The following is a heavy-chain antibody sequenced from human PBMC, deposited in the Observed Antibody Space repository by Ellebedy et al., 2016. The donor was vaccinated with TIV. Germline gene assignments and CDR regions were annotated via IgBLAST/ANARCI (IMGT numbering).Heavy chain of an antibody. CDR1: GYSFPTYW. D-gene: IGHD3-9*01. Sequence: GESLKISCKGSGYSFPTYWISWVRQMPGQGLEWMGKIDPTDSYTNYSPSFQGHVTISVDRSIGTAYLQWGSLKASDTAMYYCAIHRLRYFDWFESWGQGTLVTVSS. V-gene: IGHV5-10-1*01. CDR3: AIHRLRYFDWFES. CDR2: IDPTDSYT. J-gene: IGHJ5*01.